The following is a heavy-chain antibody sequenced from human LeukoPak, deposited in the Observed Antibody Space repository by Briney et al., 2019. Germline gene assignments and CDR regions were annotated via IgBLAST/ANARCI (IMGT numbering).Heavy chain of an antibody. Sequence: GGSLRLSCAASGFIFSDYVMIWVRQAPGKGLEWVSGITASGDRTYYADSVKGRFTMSRDNSKNTVYLQMNSLRVDDTAVYYCVEGGAARFDYWGQGTLVAVSS. V-gene: IGHV3-23*01. CDR1: GFIFSDYV. J-gene: IGHJ4*02. D-gene: IGHD5-18*01. CDR3: VEGGAARFDY. CDR2: ITASGDRT.